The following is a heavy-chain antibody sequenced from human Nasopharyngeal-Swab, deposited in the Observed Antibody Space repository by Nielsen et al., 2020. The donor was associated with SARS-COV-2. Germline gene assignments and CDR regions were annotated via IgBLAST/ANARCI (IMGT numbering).Heavy chain of an antibody. Sequence: GSLRLSCTVSGGSISSYYWNWVRQPPGKGLDWNAYVYYSGSTKSNPSLKSPVTISVYSAKNQVSLKLTSVTAADTAVYYCARGDILTPYYYMDVWGRGTTVAVSS. CDR3: ARGDILTPYYYMDV. CDR2: VYYSGST. D-gene: IGHD3-9*01. CDR1: GGSISSYY. V-gene: IGHV4-59*01. J-gene: IGHJ6*03.